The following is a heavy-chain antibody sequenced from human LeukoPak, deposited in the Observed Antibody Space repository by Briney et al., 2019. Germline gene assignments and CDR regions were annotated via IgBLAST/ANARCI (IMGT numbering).Heavy chain of an antibody. D-gene: IGHD4-17*01. Sequence: GGSLRLSCAASGFTFDDYAMHWVRQAPGKGLEWVSGISWNSGSIGYADSVKGRFTISRDNAKNSLYLQMNSLRAEDTALYYCAKDMSYGELGDAFDIWGQGTMVTASS. CDR2: ISWNSGSI. J-gene: IGHJ3*02. CDR1: GFTFDDYA. CDR3: AKDMSYGELGDAFDI. V-gene: IGHV3-9*01.